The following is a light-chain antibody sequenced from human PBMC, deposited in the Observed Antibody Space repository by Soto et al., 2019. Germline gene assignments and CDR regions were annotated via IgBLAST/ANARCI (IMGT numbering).Light chain of an antibody. CDR1: SGHSNYA. Sequence: QSVLTQSPSASAALGASVKLTCTLSSGHSNYAIAWHQQQPEKGPRYLMKLNSDGRHSKGDGIPDRFSGSTSGAERYLTISSLQSEDEAYYYCQTWGTGIQVFGGGTKVTVL. CDR2: LNSDGRH. CDR3: QTWGTGIQV. J-gene: IGLJ2*01. V-gene: IGLV4-69*01.